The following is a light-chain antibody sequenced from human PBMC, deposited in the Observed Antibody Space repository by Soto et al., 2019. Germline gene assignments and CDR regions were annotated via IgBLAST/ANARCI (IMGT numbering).Light chain of an antibody. CDR3: SSYTRSGTDVV. V-gene: IGLV2-14*03. J-gene: IGLJ2*01. CDR2: DVY. CDR1: SSDVGGYNY. Sequence: QSALTQPASVSGSHLQSITISCTGTSSDVGGYNYVSWYQHHPGKAPKLMIYDVYNRPSGVSNRFSGSKSGNTASLTISGLQAEDEADYYCSSYTRSGTDVVFGGGTKVAVL.